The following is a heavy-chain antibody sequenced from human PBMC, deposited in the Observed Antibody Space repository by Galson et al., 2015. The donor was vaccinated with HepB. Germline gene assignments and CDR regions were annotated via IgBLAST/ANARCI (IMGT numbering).Heavy chain of an antibody. CDR1: GFTFSSYS. CDR2: ISSSSSYI. V-gene: IGHV3-21*01. Sequence: SLRLSCAASGFTFSSYSMNWVRQAPGKGLEWVSSISSSSSYIYYADSVKGRFTISRDNAKNSLYLQMNSLRAEDTAVYYCARAPRGDYVGVDEVDYWGQGTLVTVSS. J-gene: IGHJ4*02. CDR3: ARAPRGDYVGVDEVDY. D-gene: IGHD4-17*01.